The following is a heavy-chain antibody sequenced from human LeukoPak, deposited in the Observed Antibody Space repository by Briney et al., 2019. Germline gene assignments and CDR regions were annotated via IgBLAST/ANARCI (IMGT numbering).Heavy chain of an antibody. J-gene: IGHJ3*02. V-gene: IGHV3-23*01. CDR1: GFTFSSYA. CDR3: ATYPVDYDSSGYIDDAFDI. CDR2: ISGSGGST. Sequence: PGGSLRLSCAASGFTFSSYAMSWVRQAPGKGLEWVSAISGSGGSTYYADSVKGRFTISRDNSKNTLYLQMNSLRAEDTAVYYCATYPVDYDSSGYIDDAFDIWGQGTMVTVSS. D-gene: IGHD3-22*01.